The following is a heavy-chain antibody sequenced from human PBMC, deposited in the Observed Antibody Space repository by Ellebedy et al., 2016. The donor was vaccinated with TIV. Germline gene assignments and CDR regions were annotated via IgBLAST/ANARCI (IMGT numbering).Heavy chain of an antibody. Sequence: SETLSLTCAVSGGSISSGGYSWSWIRQPPGKGLEWIGYIYHSGSTHYNPSLKSRVTLSVNRSKNQFSLKLSSVTAADTAVYYCAREEYCSGGSCYNGYFDLWGRGTLVTVSS. CDR2: IYHSGST. D-gene: IGHD2-15*01. V-gene: IGHV4-30-2*01. CDR3: AREEYCSGGSCYNGYFDL. CDR1: GGSISSGGYS. J-gene: IGHJ2*01.